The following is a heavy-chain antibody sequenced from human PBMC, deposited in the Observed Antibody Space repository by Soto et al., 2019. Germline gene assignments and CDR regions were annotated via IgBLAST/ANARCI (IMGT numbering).Heavy chain of an antibody. CDR2: IYYSGST. CDR1: GGSISSYY. V-gene: IGHV4-59*08. CDR3: GRQGYSYGYD. D-gene: IGHD5-18*01. Sequence: SVTLSLSCSVAGGSISSYYWSWIRQPPGKGLEWIGYIYYSGSTNYNPSLKSRVTISVDTSKNQFSLKLSSVTAADTAVYYCGRQGYSYGYDWGQGTLVTVSS. J-gene: IGHJ4*02.